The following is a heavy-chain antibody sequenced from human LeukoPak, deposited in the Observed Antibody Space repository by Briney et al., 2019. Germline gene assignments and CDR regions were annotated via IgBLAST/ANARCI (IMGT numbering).Heavy chain of an antibody. CDR3: ARLVVPAARVGYYYYYYMDV. J-gene: IGHJ6*03. CDR2: ISSSGSTI. D-gene: IGHD2-2*01. V-gene: IGHV3-11*01. CDR1: GFTFSDYY. Sequence: GGSLRLSCAASGFTFSDYYMSWIRQAPGKGLEWVSYISSSGSTIYYADSVKGRFTISRDNAKNSLYLQMNSLRAEDTAVYYCARLVVPAARVGYYYYYYMDVWGKGTTVTISS.